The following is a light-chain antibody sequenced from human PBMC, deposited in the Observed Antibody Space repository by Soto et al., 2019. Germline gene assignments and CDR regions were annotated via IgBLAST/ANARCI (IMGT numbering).Light chain of an antibody. J-gene: IGKJ4*01. CDR3: QHYGSLVLT. V-gene: IGKV3-20*01. Sequence: EIVLTQSPGTLSLSPGERATLSCRASQSVSSSYLAWYQQKPGQAPRLLIYGAASRATGIPHGFSGSGSGTDFSLTISRLEPADFAVYYCQHYGSLVLTFGGGTKVEIK. CDR1: QSVSSSY. CDR2: GAA.